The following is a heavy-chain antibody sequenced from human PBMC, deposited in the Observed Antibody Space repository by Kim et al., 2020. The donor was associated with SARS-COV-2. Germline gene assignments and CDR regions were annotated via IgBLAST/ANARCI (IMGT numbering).Heavy chain of an antibody. D-gene: IGHD2-2*02. J-gene: IGHJ6*02. Sequence: SVKVSCKASGGTFSSYAISWVRQAPGQGLEWMGGIIPIFGTANYAQKFQGRVTITADESTSTAYMELSSLRSEDTAVYYCARGPVVVVPAAILGSYYYGMDVWGQGTTVTVSS. CDR3: ARGPVVVVPAAILGSYYYGMDV. CDR2: IIPIFGTA. CDR1: GGTFSSYA. V-gene: IGHV1-69*13.